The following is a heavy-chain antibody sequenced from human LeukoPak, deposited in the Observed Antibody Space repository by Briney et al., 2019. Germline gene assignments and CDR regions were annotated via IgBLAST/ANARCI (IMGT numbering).Heavy chain of an antibody. Sequence: SETLSLTCAVYGGSFSGYYWGWIRQPPGKGLEWIGEINHSGSTNYNPSLKSRVTISVDTSKNQFSLKLSSVTAADTAVYYCARGRYYYAVYWGQGTLVTVSS. CDR2: INHSGST. V-gene: IGHV4-34*01. CDR3: ARGRYYYAVY. D-gene: IGHD3-10*01. J-gene: IGHJ4*02. CDR1: GGSFSGYY.